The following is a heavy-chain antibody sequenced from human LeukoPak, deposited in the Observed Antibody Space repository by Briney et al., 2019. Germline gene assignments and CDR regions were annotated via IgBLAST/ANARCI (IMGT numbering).Heavy chain of an antibody. V-gene: IGHV3-23*01. CDR1: GFTFSSYA. D-gene: IGHD6-19*01. J-gene: IGHJ4*02. CDR3: AEGGSSGWPFDY. Sequence: PGGSLRLSCAASGFTFSSYAMNWVRQAPGKGLEWVSAISGGGGGTYYADSVKGRFTISRDDSKNTLYLQMNSLRAEDTAVYYCAEGGSSGWPFDYWGQGTLVTVSS. CDR2: ISGGGGGT.